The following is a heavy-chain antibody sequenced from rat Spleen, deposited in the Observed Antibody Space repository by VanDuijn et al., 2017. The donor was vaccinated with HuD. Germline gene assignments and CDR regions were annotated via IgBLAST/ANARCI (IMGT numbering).Heavy chain of an antibody. CDR2: ISPGGGNT. D-gene: IGHD5-1*01. CDR1: GFTFNNYD. CDR3: AKVLSGSFDY. Sequence: EVQLVESGGGLVQPGRSLKLSCAASGFTFNNYDMAWVRQTPTKGLEWVASISPGGGNTYYRDSVKGRFTISRDDAKNTLYLQMDSLRSEDTATYYCAKVLSGSFDYWGQGVMVTVSS. J-gene: IGHJ2*01. V-gene: IGHV5S13*01.